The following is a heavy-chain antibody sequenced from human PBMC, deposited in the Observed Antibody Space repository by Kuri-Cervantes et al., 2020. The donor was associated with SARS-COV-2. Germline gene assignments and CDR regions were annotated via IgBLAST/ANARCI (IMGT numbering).Heavy chain of an antibody. CDR2: IIPIFGTA. V-gene: IGHV1-69*13. CDR3: VRGGYRFGELGYNWFDP. CDR1: GGTFSSYA. Sequence: SVKVSCKASGGTFSSYAISWVRQAPGQGLEWMGGIIPIFGTANYAQKFQGRVTITADESTSTAYMELSSLRSEDTAVYYCVRGGYRFGELGYNWFDPWGQGTLVTVSS. D-gene: IGHD3-10*01. J-gene: IGHJ5*02.